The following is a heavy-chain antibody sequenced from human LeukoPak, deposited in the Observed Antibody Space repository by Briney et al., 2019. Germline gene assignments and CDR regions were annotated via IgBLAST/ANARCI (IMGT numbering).Heavy chain of an antibody. D-gene: IGHD5-12*01. Sequence: WGSLRLSCAASGFTFSNYAMYWVRQAPGTGLECVSAITDNGGGTFYANSVKGRFTISRDNSKNTLHLQVGSLRAEDMAVYYCARGVSGGYPNYFDYWGQGTLVTVSP. V-gene: IGHV3-64*01. J-gene: IGHJ4*02. CDR3: ARGVSGGYPNYFDY. CDR1: GFTFSNYA. CDR2: ITDNGGGT.